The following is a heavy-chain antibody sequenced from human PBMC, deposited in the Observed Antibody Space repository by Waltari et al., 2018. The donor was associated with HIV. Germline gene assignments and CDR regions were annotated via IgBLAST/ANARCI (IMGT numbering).Heavy chain of an antibody. D-gene: IGHD1-26*01. J-gene: IGHJ4*02. Sequence: QVQLQESGPGLVKPSQTLSLTCNVSGGSVSRGCYYWTWILQHPGKGPEWLGYIYYDGSGTTYDNPSLKSRADISVDTATNQFSLRLRSVTAADTDVYYCARGIRHLTKVGSTYYFDFWGQGTLVTVSS. CDR2: IYYDGSGTT. CDR3: ARGIRHLTKVGSTYYFDF. CDR1: GGSVSRGCYY. V-gene: IGHV4-31*03.